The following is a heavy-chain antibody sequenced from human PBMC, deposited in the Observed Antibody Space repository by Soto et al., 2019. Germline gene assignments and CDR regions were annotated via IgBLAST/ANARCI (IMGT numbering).Heavy chain of an antibody. CDR2: INAGNGNT. J-gene: IGHJ4*02. Sequence: VASVQVSCKASGYTFTSSAMHWVRQAPGQRLEWMGWINAGNGNTKYSQKFQGRVTITRDTSASTAYMELSSLRSEDTAVYYCARAAYYSDSSAYYYFDYCVQGTLVTGSS. D-gene: IGHD3-22*01. V-gene: IGHV1-3*01. CDR1: GYTFTSSA. CDR3: ARAAYYSDSSAYYYFDY.